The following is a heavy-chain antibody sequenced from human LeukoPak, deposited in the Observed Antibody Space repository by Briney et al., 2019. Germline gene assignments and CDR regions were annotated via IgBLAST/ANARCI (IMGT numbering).Heavy chain of an antibody. CDR2: INHSGST. Sequence: PSETLSLTCAVYGGSFSGYYWSWIRQPPGKGLEWIGEINHSGSTNYNPSLKSRVTISVDTFKNQFSLKLSSVTAADTAVYYCAKEYSNRPDYYDYWGQGTLVTVSS. V-gene: IGHV4-34*01. CDR1: GGSFSGYY. J-gene: IGHJ4*02. D-gene: IGHD6-13*01. CDR3: AKEYSNRPDYYDY.